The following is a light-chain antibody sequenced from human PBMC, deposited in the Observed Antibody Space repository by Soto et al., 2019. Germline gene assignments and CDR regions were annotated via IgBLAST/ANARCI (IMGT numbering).Light chain of an antibody. V-gene: IGKV1-5*03. CDR3: QQYNSYSPRYT. CDR2: KAS. J-gene: IGKJ2*01. Sequence: DIQMPQSPSTLSASVGDRVTITCRASQSISSWLAWYQQKPGKAPKLLIYKASSLESGVPSRFSGSGSGTEFTLTLSSLQAYDFATYYCQQYNSYSPRYTFGQGTKLEIK. CDR1: QSISSW.